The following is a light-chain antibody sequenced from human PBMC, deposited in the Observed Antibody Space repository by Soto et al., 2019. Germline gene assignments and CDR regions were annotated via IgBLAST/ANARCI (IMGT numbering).Light chain of an antibody. CDR3: QQSKSFPFT. CDR2: AAT. Sequence: DLQMTQSPSSVSASVGDRVTITCRASQDISSWLAWYQQKPGKAPKLQIYAATSLQSGVPSRFSGSESGTDFTLTISSLQPEYFATYYCQQSKSFPFTFGPGTQVDIK. J-gene: IGKJ3*01. CDR1: QDISSW. V-gene: IGKV1D-12*01.